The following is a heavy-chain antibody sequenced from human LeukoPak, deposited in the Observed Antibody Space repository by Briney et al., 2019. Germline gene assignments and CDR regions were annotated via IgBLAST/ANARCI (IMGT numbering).Heavy chain of an antibody. CDR3: AKANWVSNADAVW. CDR1: GFSFRDYA. CDR2: LRGNDET. D-gene: IGHD7-27*01. Sequence: PGGSLRLSSAASGFSFRDYAMSWVRQAPARGLEWVSSLRGNDETFYADSVEGRFTVSRDSSRNTVYLQLNNLRVEDTAMYYCAKANWVSNADAVWWGQGTLVTVSS. J-gene: IGHJ4*02. V-gene: IGHV3-23*01.